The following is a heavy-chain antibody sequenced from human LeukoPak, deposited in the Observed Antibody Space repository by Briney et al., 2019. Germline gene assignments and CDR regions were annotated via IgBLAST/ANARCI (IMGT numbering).Heavy chain of an antibody. J-gene: IGHJ6*02. D-gene: IGHD5-18*01. V-gene: IGHV4-34*01. CDR2: INHSGST. Sequence: SETLSLTCAVYGGSFSGYYWSWIRQPPGKGLEWIGEINHSGSTNYNPSLKSRVIISVDTSKNQFSLKLSSVTAADTAVYYCARGRSIPYSYGRGYYYYGMDVWGQGTTVTVSS. CDR3: ARGRSIPYSYGRGYYYYGMDV. CDR1: GGSFSGYY.